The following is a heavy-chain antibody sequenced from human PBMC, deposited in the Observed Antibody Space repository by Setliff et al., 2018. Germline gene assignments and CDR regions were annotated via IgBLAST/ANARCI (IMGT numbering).Heavy chain of an antibody. Sequence: SETLSLTCTVSGGSISSSSYYWGWIRQPPGKGLEWLGSVYFSGYTYYNPSLSGRVTISIDTSKNQFSLRLTSVTAADTAVYYCARVDFTMLQGVLGQWGQGTLVAVSS. CDR3: ARVDFTMLQGVLGQ. V-gene: IGHV4-39*07. CDR1: GGSISSSSYY. CDR2: VYFSGYT. J-gene: IGHJ1*01. D-gene: IGHD3-10*01.